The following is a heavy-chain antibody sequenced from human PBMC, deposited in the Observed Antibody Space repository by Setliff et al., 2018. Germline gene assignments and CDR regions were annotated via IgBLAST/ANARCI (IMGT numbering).Heavy chain of an antibody. CDR1: GFTVSSSY. CDR3: ARETLPYYFDY. CDR2: IYGGGYT. Sequence: GGSLRLSCAASGFTVSSSYMSWVRQAPGKGLEWVSIIYGGGYTNHADSVKGRFTISRDNSKNTLYLQMNSLRAEDTAVYYCARETLPYYFDYWGQGTLVTVSS. J-gene: IGHJ4*02. V-gene: IGHV3-53*01.